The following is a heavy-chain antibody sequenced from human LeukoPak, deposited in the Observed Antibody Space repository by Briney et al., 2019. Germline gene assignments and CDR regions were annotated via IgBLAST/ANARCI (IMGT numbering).Heavy chain of an antibody. J-gene: IGHJ3*02. CDR2: IYTSGST. D-gene: IGHD3-3*01. Sequence: LSLTCTVSGGSISSGSYYWSWIRQPAGKGLEWIGRIYTSGSTNYNPSLKSRVTISVDTSKNQFSLKLSSVTAADTAVYYCARVPNYDFWSGYRIWASDIWGQGTMVTVSS. V-gene: IGHV4-61*02. CDR1: GGSISSGSYY. CDR3: ARVPNYDFWSGYRIWASDI.